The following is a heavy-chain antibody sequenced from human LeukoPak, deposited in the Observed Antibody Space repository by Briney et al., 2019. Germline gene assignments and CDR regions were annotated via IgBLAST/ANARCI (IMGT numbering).Heavy chain of an antibody. Sequence: ASVKVSCKASGGTFSRYAISWVRQAPGQGLEWMGGIIPIFGTANYAQKFQGRVTITADESTSTAYMELSSLRSEDTAVYYCARDSGYDAYSSSWYFDYWGQGTLVTVSS. D-gene: IGHD6-13*01. CDR1: GGTFSRYA. J-gene: IGHJ4*02. V-gene: IGHV1-69*13. CDR3: ARDSGYDAYSSSWYFDY. CDR2: IIPIFGTA.